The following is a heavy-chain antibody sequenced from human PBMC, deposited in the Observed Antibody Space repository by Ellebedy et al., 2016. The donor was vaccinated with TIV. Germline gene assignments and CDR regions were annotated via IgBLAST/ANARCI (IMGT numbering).Heavy chain of an antibody. CDR3: ARGGGASSYPDAFDI. D-gene: IGHD2-2*01. V-gene: IGHV1-18*01. CDR2: IRTYNGNT. J-gene: IGHJ3*02. Sequence: AASVKVSCKASGYIFTTYGINWVRQAPGQGLEWMGWIRTYNGNTNYAQKLQGRVTMTTDTSTRTAYMELRSLRSDDTAVYYCARGGGASSYPDAFDIWGQGTMVTVFS. CDR1: GYIFTTYG.